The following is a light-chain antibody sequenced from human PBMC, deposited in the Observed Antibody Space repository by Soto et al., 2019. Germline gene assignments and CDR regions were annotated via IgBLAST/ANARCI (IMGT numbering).Light chain of an antibody. V-gene: IGLV1-51*01. CDR2: DNN. Sequence: VLTQPPSVSAAPGQKVTISCSGCSSNIGNNYVSWYQQLPGTAPKLLIYDNNKRPSGIPDRFSGSKSGTSATLGITGLQTGDEADYYCGTWDSSLSAYVFGTGTKVTVL. J-gene: IGLJ1*01. CDR3: GTWDSSLSAYV. CDR1: SSNIGNNY.